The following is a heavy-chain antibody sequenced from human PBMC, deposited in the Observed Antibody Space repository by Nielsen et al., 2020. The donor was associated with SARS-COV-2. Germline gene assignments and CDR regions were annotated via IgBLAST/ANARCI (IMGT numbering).Heavy chain of an antibody. CDR1: GFTFNSYA. Sequence: GGSLRLSCAASGFTFNSYAMSWVRQAPGKGLEWVSAITRSGGDTYYADSVKGRFTISRDNSKNTLYLQMSSLRAEDTAVYYCAKSPNGLEAVWGQGTLVTVSS. CDR2: ITRSGGDT. J-gene: IGHJ4*02. CDR3: AKSPNGLEAV. D-gene: IGHD6-13*01. V-gene: IGHV3-23*01.